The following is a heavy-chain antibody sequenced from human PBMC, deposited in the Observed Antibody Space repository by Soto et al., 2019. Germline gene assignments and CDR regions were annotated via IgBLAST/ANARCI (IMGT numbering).Heavy chain of an antibody. CDR3: ARQAPRYSGYDWGPWGTDY. V-gene: IGHV4-39*01. J-gene: IGHJ4*02. CDR1: GGSISSSSYY. Sequence: QLQLQESGPGLVKPSETLSLTCTVSGGSISSSSYYWGWIRQPPGKGLEWIGSIYYRGSTYYNPSRQRRVTISVDTSKNQFSLKLSSVTAADTAVYYCARQAPRYSGYDWGPWGTDYWGQGTLVPVSS. CDR2: IYYRGST. D-gene: IGHD5-12*01.